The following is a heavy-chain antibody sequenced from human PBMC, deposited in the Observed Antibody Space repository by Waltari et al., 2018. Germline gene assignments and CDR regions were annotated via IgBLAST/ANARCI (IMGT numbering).Heavy chain of an antibody. CDR1: GYILTELP. V-gene: IGHV1-24*01. D-gene: IGHD1-1*01. CDR3: ATDSRGGNDGFDI. Sequence: QGQVVQSGAEVKKPGASVKVSCKVSGYILTELPIHWVRQAPGKGLEWMGGFDPEDGKRIYAQKFQGRVTMTEDTSTDTAYMELSSLRSEDTAVYYCATDSRGGNDGFDIWGQGTMVTVSS. J-gene: IGHJ3*02. CDR2: FDPEDGKR.